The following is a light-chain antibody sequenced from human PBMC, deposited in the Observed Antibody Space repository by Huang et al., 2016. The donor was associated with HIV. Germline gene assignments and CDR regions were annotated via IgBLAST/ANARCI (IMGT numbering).Light chain of an antibody. CDR3: QQASSFPRT. Sequence: DIQMTQSPTSVFASVGDRVTITCRASQGISTWLAWYQQRPGKPPNLLIYSASSLQSGVPSRFSGSGSGTDFTLTINSLQPEDFATYYCQQASSFPRTFGQGTTVDIK. CDR1: QGISTW. J-gene: IGKJ1*01. CDR2: SAS. V-gene: IGKV1D-12*01.